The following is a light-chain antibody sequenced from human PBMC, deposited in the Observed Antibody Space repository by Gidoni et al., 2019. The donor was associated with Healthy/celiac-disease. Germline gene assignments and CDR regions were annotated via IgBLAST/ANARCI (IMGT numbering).Light chain of an antibody. Sequence: QSVLTQPPSASGTTGQRVTISCSGSSSNIGSNYVYWYQQLPGTAPKLLISRNNQRPSGVPDRFSGSKSGTSASLAISGLRSEDEADYYCAAWDDSLSGWVFGGGTKLTVL. V-gene: IGLV1-47*01. J-gene: IGLJ3*02. CDR3: AAWDDSLSGWV. CDR2: RNN. CDR1: SSNIGSNY.